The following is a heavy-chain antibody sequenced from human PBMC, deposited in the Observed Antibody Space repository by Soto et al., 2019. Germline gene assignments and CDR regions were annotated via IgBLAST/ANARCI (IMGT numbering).Heavy chain of an antibody. D-gene: IGHD3-22*01. CDR1: GFTFSSYA. Sequence: EVQLLESGGGLVQPGGSLRLSCAASGFTFSSYAMSWVRQAPGKGLEWVSAISGSGGSTYYADSVKGRFTISRDNSKNTLYLQMNSLRAEDTAVYYCAKGPRFYYDSSGHFDYWGQGTLVTVSS. CDR3: AKGPRFYYDSSGHFDY. J-gene: IGHJ4*02. V-gene: IGHV3-23*01. CDR2: ISGSGGST.